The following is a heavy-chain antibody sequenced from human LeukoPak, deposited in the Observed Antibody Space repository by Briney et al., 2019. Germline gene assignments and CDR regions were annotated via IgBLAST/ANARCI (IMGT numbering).Heavy chain of an antibody. D-gene: IGHD1-26*01. CDR3: AKDRGGSYTLSLDY. CDR2: IKDDGSEK. Sequence: GGSLRLSCAASGFTFSNYWIHWVRQAPGKGLEWVAGIKDDGSEKYYVDFVKGRFTISRDNAKNSLYLQMNSLRAEDTAVYYCAKDRGGSYTLSLDYWGQGTLVTVSS. CDR1: GFTFSNYW. J-gene: IGHJ4*02. V-gene: IGHV3-7*03.